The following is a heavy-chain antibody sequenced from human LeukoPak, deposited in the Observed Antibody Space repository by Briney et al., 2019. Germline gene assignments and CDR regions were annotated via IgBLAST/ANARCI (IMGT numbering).Heavy chain of an antibody. Sequence: SETLSLTCAVYGGSFSGYYWSWIRQPPGKGLEWLGEVNLGGGANYNPSLKSRVTMSVDTSKNHFSLELSSVTAADTAIYYCARANAVTTVLFDLWGRGTLVTVSS. CDR1: GGSFSGYY. CDR2: VNLGGGA. J-gene: IGHJ2*01. CDR3: ARANAVTTVLFDL. D-gene: IGHD4-17*01. V-gene: IGHV4-34*01.